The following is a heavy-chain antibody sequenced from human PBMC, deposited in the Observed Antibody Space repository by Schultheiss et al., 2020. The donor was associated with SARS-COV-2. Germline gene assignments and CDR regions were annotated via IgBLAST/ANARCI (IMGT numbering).Heavy chain of an antibody. J-gene: IGHJ4*02. D-gene: IGHD6-19*01. Sequence: SETLSLTCTVSGGSISSGAYYWSWIRQPAGKGLEWIGYIYYSGSTNYNPSLKSRVTISVDTSKNQFSLKLSSVTAADTAVYYCARAVSGGEGGWYPYYFDYWGQGALITVSS. CDR2: IYYSGST. V-gene: IGHV4-61*10. CDR3: ARAVSGGEGGWYPYYFDY. CDR1: GGSISSGAYY.